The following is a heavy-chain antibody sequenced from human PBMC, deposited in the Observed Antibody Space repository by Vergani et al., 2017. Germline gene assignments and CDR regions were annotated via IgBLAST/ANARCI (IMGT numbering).Heavy chain of an antibody. J-gene: IGHJ1*01. V-gene: IGHV1-69*01. Sequence: QVQLVQSGAEVKKPGSSVKVSCKASGGTFSSYAISWVRQAPGQGLEWMGGIIPIFGTANYAQKFQGRVTITADESPSTAYMELSSLRSEDTAVYYCARDRAYCGGDCYPAKGAEYFQHGGQGTLVTVSS. CDR1: GGTFSSYA. CDR3: ARDRAYCGGDCYPAKGAEYFQH. CDR2: IIPIFGTA. D-gene: IGHD2-21*02.